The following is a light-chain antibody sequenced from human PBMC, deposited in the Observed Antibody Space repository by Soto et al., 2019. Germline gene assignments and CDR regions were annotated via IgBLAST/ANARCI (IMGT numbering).Light chain of an antibody. CDR1: SSNIGSNS. J-gene: IGLJ3*02. CDR2: DNI. V-gene: IGLV1-51*01. CDR3: ATRDDSLKTGV. Sequence: QSVLTQPPSVSAAPGQKVTISCSGSSSNIGSNSVSWYQHFPGTAPKLLIFDNIQRPSGTPDRFSGSKSGTSATLGITGLQTGDEADYYCATRDDSLKTGVFGGGTQLTVL.